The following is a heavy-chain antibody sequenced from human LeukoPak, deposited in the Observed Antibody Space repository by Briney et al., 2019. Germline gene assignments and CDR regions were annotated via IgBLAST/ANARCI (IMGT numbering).Heavy chain of an antibody. CDR1: GFTFSSYA. CDR2: IYYSGST. CDR3: ARGSALSAPHDAFDI. D-gene: IGHD3-3*02. V-gene: IGHV4-39*01. J-gene: IGHJ3*02. Sequence: GSLRLSCAASGFTFSSYAMSWVRQPPGKGLEWIGSIYYSGSTYYNPSLKSRVTISVDTSKNQFSLKLSSVTAADTAVYYCARGSALSAPHDAFDIWGQGTMVTVSS.